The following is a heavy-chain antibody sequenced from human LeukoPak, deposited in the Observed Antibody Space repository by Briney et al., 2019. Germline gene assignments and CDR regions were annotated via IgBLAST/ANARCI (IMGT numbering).Heavy chain of an antibody. CDR2: IRYDGSYE. CDR3: AKDGGLHLYYYYNYMDI. V-gene: IGHV3-30*02. D-gene: IGHD5-24*01. J-gene: IGHJ6*03. CDR1: GFTFNSYG. Sequence: PGGSLRLSCAASGFTFNSYGMHWVRQAPGKGLERVAFIRYDGSYEYYADSVKGRFTISRDNSKTTLYLQMNSLRSEDTAVYYCAKDGGLHLYYYYNYMDIWGKGTTVTVSS.